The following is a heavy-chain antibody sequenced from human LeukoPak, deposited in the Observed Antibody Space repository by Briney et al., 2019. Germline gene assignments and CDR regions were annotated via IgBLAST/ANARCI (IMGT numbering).Heavy chain of an antibody. V-gene: IGHV3-74*01. J-gene: IGHJ6*02. Sequence: PGGSLRLSCVASAFTFNNYWMHWVRQAPGKGLVWVSRIKGDGGSTNYADSVRGRFTISRDNAKNTVYLQMNSLRTEDTAVYYCARGLPNYYGMDVWGQGTTVTVSS. CDR3: ARGLPNYYGMDV. CDR1: AFTFNNYW. CDR2: IKGDGGST.